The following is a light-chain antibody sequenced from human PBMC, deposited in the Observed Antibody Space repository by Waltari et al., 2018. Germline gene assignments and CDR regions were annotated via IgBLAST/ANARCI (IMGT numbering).Light chain of an antibody. CDR3: QVWDSTTDHRV. Sequence: YVRTQPPSVSVAPGKTAGLTWGGNNLGDENVPCYQQKPGQAPVGVIYYNSDRPSGIAERFTGSNSGNTATLTIRRVEAGDEADYYCQVWDSTTDHRVFGTGTKVTVL. CDR1: NLGDEN. V-gene: IGLV3-21*04. CDR2: YNS. J-gene: IGLJ1*01.